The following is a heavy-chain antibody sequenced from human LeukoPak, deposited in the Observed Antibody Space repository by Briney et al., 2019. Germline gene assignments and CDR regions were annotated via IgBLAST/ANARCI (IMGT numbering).Heavy chain of an antibody. V-gene: IGHV4-34*01. D-gene: IGHD3-10*01. CDR1: GGSFSGYY. J-gene: IGHJ5*02. Sequence: SETLSLTCAVYGGSFSGYYWSWIRQPPGKGLEGIGEINHSGSTNYNPSLKSRVTISVDTSKNQFSLKLSSVTAADTAVYYCARGEVLWFGATNWFDPWGQGTLVTVSS. CDR3: ARGEVLWFGATNWFDP. CDR2: INHSGST.